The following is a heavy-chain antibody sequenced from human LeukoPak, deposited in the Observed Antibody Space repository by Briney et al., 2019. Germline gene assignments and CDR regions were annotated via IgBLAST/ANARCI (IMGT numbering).Heavy chain of an antibody. V-gene: IGHV4-34*01. D-gene: IGHD3-3*01. Sequence: SETLSLTCAVYGGSFSGYYWSWIRQPPGKGPEWIGEINHSGSTNYNPSLKSRVTISVDTSKNQFSLKLSSVTAADTAVYYCARIWKGIFGVVTSPNPYYFDYWGQGTLVTVSS. CDR1: GGSFSGYY. J-gene: IGHJ4*02. CDR3: ARIWKGIFGVVTSPNPYYFDY. CDR2: INHSGST.